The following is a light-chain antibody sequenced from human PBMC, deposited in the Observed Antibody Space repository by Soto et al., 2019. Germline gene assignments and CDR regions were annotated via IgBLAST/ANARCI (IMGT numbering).Light chain of an antibody. V-gene: IGKV1-39*01. Sequence: QMTQSPSSLTASVGDRVIITCRSDHSINNYLNWYQQRPGKVPKLLIYAASTLQSGVPSRFSGSGSGRVFTLTINSLQPEDFATYYCQQSYCTLGSFGRGTRVEI. CDR1: HSINNY. J-gene: IGKJ2*01. CDR2: AAS. CDR3: QQSYCTLGS.